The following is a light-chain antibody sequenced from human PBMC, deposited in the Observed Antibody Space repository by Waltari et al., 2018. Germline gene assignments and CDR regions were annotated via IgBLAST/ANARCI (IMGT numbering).Light chain of an antibody. CDR1: QTVRTTY. V-gene: IGKV3-20*01. CDR2: GAS. J-gene: IGKJ4*01. CDR3: QQYDISPLT. Sequence: EIALVQSPGNLSLSQGSGATLPCRASQTVRTTYLAWYQQKPGQAPTLLIYGASSRATGIPDRFSGSGSGTDFSLTISSLEPEDFAVYYCQQYDISPLTFGGGTKVEIK.